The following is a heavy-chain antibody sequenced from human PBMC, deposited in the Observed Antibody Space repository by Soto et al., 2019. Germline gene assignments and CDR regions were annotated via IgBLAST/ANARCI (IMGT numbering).Heavy chain of an antibody. V-gene: IGHV1-46*01. Sequence: ASVKVSCKASGYTFTSYYMHWVRQAPGQGLEWMGIINPSGGSTSYAQKFQGRVTMTRDTSTSTVYMELSSLRSEDTAVYYCARATPYYYGPPGGFDPWGQGTLVTVSS. CDR1: GYTFTSYY. D-gene: IGHD3-10*01. J-gene: IGHJ5*02. CDR2: INPSGGST. CDR3: ARATPYYYGPPGGFDP.